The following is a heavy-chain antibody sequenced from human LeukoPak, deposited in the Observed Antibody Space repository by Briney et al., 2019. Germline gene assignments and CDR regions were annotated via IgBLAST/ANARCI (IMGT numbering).Heavy chain of an antibody. CDR3: ARDPIGYGDYGRFDY. D-gene: IGHD4-17*01. J-gene: IGHJ4*02. CDR1: GFTFSSYW. V-gene: IGHV3-74*01. CDR2: INSDGSST. Sequence: PGGSLRLSCAASGFTFSSYWMHWVRQAPGKGLVWVSRINSDGSSTSYADSVKGRFTISRDNAKNTLYLQMNSLRAEDTAVYYCARDPIGYGDYGRFDYWGQGTLVTVSS.